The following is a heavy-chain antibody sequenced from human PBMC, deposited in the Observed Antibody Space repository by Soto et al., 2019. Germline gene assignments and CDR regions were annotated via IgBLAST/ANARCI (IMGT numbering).Heavy chain of an antibody. CDR2: IWYDGSNK. Sequence: WRSLRLSCAASGLTFSTYGMHWVRQAPGKGLEWVAVIWYDGSNKYYADSVKGRFTISRDNSNNTLYLQMNSLRAEDTAVYYCARSPAGYSYGYGADYWGKATLVTVSS. V-gene: IGHV3-33*01. J-gene: IGHJ4*02. CDR1: GLTFSTYG. CDR3: ARSPAGYSYGYGADY. D-gene: IGHD5-18*01.